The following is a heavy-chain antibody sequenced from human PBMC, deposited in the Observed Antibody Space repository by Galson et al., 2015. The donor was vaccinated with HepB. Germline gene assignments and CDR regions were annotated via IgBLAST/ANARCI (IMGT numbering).Heavy chain of an antibody. V-gene: IGHV3-23*01. CDR3: AREEGYSYGILDY. CDR2: ISGSGGST. J-gene: IGHJ4*02. CDR1: GFTFSSYA. D-gene: IGHD5-18*01. Sequence: SLRLSCAASGFTFSSYAMSWVRQAPGKGLEWVSAISGSGGSTYYADSVKGRFTISRDNSKNTLYLQMNSLRAEDTAVYYCAREEGYSYGILDYWGQGTLVTVSS.